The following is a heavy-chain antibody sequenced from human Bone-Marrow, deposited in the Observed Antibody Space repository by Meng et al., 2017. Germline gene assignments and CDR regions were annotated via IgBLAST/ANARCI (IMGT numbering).Heavy chain of an antibody. V-gene: IGHV1-2*02. CDR3: ARVGEDTLASRDHAKKDFDY. Sequence: ASVPVSCKASGYTFTDYYIHWVRQAPGQGLEWMGWINPNSGGTNCAQKFQGRVTMTRDTSISTAYMELSRLKSDDTAVYYCARVGEDTLASRDHAKKDFDYWGQGTLVTVSS. J-gene: IGHJ4*02. D-gene: IGHD3-16*01. CDR2: INPNSGGT. CDR1: GYTFTDYY.